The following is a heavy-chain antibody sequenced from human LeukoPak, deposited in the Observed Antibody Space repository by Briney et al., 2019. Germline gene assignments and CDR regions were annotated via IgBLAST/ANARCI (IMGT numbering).Heavy chain of an antibody. Sequence: PGGSLRLSCAASGFTLSSYEMNWVRQAPGKGLEWVSYISSSGSTIYYADSVKGRFTISRDNAKNSLYLQMNSLRAEDTAVYYCARENSNLINYYGSGSYYNRPYYFDYWGQGTLVTVSS. V-gene: IGHV3-48*03. CDR2: ISSSGSTI. CDR3: ARENSNLINYYGSGSYYNRPYYFDY. J-gene: IGHJ4*02. D-gene: IGHD3-10*01. CDR1: GFTLSSYE.